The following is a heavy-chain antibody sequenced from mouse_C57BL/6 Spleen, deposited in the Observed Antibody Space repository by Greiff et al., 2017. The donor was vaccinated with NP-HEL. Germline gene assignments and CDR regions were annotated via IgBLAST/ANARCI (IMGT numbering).Heavy chain of an antibody. CDR3: ARKDYYGSWAMDY. CDR2: INPNNGGT. Sequence: EVQLQQSGPELVKPGASVKISCKASGYTFTDYYMNWVKQSHGKSLEWIGDINPNNGGTSYNQKFKGKATLTVDKSSSTAYMELRSLTSEDSAVYYCARKDYYGSWAMDYWGQGTSVTVSS. D-gene: IGHD1-1*01. CDR1: GYTFTDYY. J-gene: IGHJ4*01. V-gene: IGHV1-26*01.